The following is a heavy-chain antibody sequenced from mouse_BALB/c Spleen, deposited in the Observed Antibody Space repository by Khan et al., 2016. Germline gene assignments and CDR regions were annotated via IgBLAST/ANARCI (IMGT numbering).Heavy chain of an antibody. D-gene: IGHD2-4*01. J-gene: IGHJ3*01. Sequence: VQLQQSGAELVKPGASVKLSCTASGFNIKDTYMHWVKQRPEQGLEWIGRIDPANGNTKYDPKFQGKATIPADTSSNTAYLQLSSLTSEDTAVYYWARSPYEYDVGFAYWGQGTLVTVSA. CDR1: GFNIKDTY. CDR2: IDPANGNT. V-gene: IGHV14-3*02. CDR3: ARSPYEYDVGFAY.